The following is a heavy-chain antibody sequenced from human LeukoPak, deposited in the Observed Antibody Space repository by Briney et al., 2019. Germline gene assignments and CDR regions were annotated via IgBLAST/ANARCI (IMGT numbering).Heavy chain of an antibody. J-gene: IGHJ4*02. Sequence: ASVTVSCKASGYTFTDYYMHWVRQAPGQGLEWLGWINPNSGGTSYAQKFQGRVTMTRDTSISTAYMEVSRLRSDDTAVYYCATMGASNFDHWGQGTLVIVSS. CDR3: ATMGASNFDH. V-gene: IGHV1-2*02. CDR1: GYTFTDYY. D-gene: IGHD1-26*01. CDR2: INPNSGGT.